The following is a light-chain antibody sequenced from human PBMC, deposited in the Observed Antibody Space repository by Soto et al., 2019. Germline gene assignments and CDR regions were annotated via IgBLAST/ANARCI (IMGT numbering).Light chain of an antibody. V-gene: IGLV1-51*01. Sequence: QSVLSQSPSVSAAPGQRVTISGSGGSSNIPYQFVSWYKQFPGMAPTLLIYDNSRRPSGVPDRFSATKSGPSATLDIAGLQTADEAVYYCASWDSDLDGFVFGPGTKVTVL. CDR2: DNS. CDR1: SSNIPYQF. CDR3: ASWDSDLDGFV. J-gene: IGLJ1*01.